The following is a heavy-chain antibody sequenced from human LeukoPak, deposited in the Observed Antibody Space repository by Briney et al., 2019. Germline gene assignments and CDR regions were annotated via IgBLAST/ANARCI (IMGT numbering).Heavy chain of an antibody. Sequence: PSETLSLTCTIFGSSISDNYYWGWIRRPPGKGLEWIGSVYHSGSTYYNRSLKSRVTLSVDTSNNHFSLKLRSVPAADTAVYYCARHNYYHFWSTLNWFDPWGQGTLVTVSS. D-gene: IGHD3-3*01. J-gene: IGHJ5*02. V-gene: IGHV4-38-2*02. CDR1: GSSISDNYY. CDR3: ARHNYYHFWSTLNWFDP. CDR2: VYHSGST.